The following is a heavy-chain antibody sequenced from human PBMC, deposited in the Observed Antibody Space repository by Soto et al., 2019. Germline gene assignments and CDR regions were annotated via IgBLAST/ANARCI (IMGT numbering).Heavy chain of an antibody. CDR2: ISYDGSNK. V-gene: IGHV3-30-3*01. D-gene: IGHD1-1*01. CDR3: AREVWMKGFDY. Sequence: QVQLVESGGGVVQPGRSLRLSCAASGFTFSSYAMHWVRQAPGKGLEWVAVISYDGSNKYYADSVKGRFTISRDNSKNTLYLQMNSLRAEDTAVYHCAREVWMKGFDYWGQGTLVTVSS. CDR1: GFTFSSYA. J-gene: IGHJ4*02.